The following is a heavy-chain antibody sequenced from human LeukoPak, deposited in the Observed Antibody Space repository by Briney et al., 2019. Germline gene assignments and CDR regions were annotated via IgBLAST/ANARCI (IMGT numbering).Heavy chain of an antibody. CDR2: MNPNSGNT. CDR3: ARETITIVLGYYYGMDV. D-gene: IGHD3-9*01. J-gene: IGHJ6*02. CDR1: GYTFTSYD. Sequence: ASVKVSCKASGYTFTSYDINWVRQAPGQGLEWMGWMNPNSGNTGYAQKFKGRVTMTRNTSISTAYMELSSLRSEDTAVYYCARETITIVLGYYYGMDVWGQGTTVTVSS. V-gene: IGHV1-8*01.